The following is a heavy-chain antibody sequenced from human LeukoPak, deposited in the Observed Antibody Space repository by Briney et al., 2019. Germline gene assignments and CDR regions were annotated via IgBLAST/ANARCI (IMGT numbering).Heavy chain of an antibody. D-gene: IGHD2-8*01. Sequence: GGSPRLSCAASGFTFSNYAMSWVRQAPGKGLEWVSAISESGAGTFYADSVKGRFTISRDNSKNTLFLQMNSLRVEDTAVSYCAKDHTKFYWGQGTLVTVSS. CDR2: ISESGAGT. J-gene: IGHJ4*02. CDR3: AKDHTKFY. CDR1: GFTFSNYA. V-gene: IGHV3-23*01.